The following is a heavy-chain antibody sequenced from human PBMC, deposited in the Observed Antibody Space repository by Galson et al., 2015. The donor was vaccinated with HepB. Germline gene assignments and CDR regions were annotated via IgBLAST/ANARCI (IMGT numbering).Heavy chain of an antibody. D-gene: IGHD4-17*01. Sequence: SLRLSCAASGFTFDDYAMHWVRQAPGKGLEWVSRITWNSGSIAYADSVKGRFTISRDNAKNSLYLQMNSLRAEDTAFYYCAKVRATWTTPPYFDSWAQGPLGTVPP. CDR2: ITWNSGSI. J-gene: IGHJ4*02. V-gene: IGHV3-9*01. CDR1: GFTFDDYA. CDR3: AKVRATWTTPPYFDS.